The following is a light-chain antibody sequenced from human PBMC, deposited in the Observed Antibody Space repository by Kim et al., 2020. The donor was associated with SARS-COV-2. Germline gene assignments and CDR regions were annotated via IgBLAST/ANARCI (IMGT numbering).Light chain of an antibody. Sequence: LSPGERATLSCRASQSVGSSLAWFQQRPGQAPRLLISDVSSRATGIPARFSGSGSATDFTLTISSLEPEDFAVYYCHQRSSWPRTFGQGTKVDIK. CDR3: HQRSSWPRT. V-gene: IGKV3-11*01. CDR2: DVS. J-gene: IGKJ1*01. CDR1: QSVGSS.